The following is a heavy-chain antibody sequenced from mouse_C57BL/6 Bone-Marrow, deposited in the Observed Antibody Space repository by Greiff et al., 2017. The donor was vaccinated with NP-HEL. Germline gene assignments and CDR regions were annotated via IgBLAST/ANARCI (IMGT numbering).Heavy chain of an antibody. J-gene: IGHJ3*01. CDR1: GFTFSSYT. CDR3: SRLWKFAY. Sequence: EVLLVESGGGLVKPGGSLKLSCAASGFTFSSYTMSWVRQTPEKRLEWVATISGGGGNTYYPDSVKGRFTISRDNAKNTLYLQMSSLRSEDTALYYCSRLWKFAYWGQGTLVTVSA. CDR2: ISGGGGNT. V-gene: IGHV5-9*01. D-gene: IGHD1-1*02.